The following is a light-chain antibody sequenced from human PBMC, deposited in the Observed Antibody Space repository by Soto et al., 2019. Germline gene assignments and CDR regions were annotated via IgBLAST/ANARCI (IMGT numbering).Light chain of an antibody. Sequence: EIVLTQSPGTLSFSPGERATLSCRASQSVSSSHLAWYQQTPGQAPRLLIYGASSRASGIPDRFSGSGSGTDFTLTISRLEPEDFTVYYCQQYHISPITFGQGTRLEI. CDR3: QQYHISPIT. CDR1: QSVSSSH. J-gene: IGKJ5*01. V-gene: IGKV3-20*01. CDR2: GAS.